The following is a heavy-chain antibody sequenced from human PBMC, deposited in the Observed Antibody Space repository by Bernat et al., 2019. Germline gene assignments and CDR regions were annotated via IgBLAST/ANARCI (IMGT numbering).Heavy chain of an antibody. CDR3: ASEDRGTSY. CDR1: ALTFSTYN. J-gene: IGHJ4*02. D-gene: IGHD3-16*01. CDR2: ISSSGSTI. Sequence: EVQLVESGGGLVQPGGSLRLSCAASALTFSTYNFNWVRQAPGKGLEWLSYISSSGSTIYYAASVKGRFTISRDNAKNSLYLQINSRRAEDMAVYYCASEDRGTSYWGQGTLVTVSS. V-gene: IGHV3-48*01.